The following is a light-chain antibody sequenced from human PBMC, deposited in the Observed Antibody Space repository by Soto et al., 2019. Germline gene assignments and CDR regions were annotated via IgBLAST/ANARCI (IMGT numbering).Light chain of an antibody. CDR3: QQYNNWPPGWT. Sequence: EIVMTQSPATLSVSPGERATLSCRASQSVSSNLAWYQQKPGQAPRLLIYGASTRATGIPARFSGSGSGTDFTLPISSLQSEDFAVYYCQQYNNWPPGWTFGQGTKVEIK. CDR1: QSVSSN. V-gene: IGKV3-15*01. J-gene: IGKJ1*01. CDR2: GAS.